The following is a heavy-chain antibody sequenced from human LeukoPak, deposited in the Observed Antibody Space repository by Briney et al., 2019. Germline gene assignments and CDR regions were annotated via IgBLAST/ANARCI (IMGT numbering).Heavy chain of an antibody. CDR3: AKALYSGYDVDPFDY. V-gene: IGHV3-30*18. J-gene: IGHJ4*02. Sequence: GGSLRLSCVASGFAFSAFGMHWVRQAPGKGLEWVAVISYDGSNKYYADSVKGRFTISRDNSKNTLYLQMNSLRAEDTAVYYCAKALYSGYDVDPFDYWGQGTLVTVSS. D-gene: IGHD5-12*01. CDR2: ISYDGSNK. CDR1: GFAFSAFG.